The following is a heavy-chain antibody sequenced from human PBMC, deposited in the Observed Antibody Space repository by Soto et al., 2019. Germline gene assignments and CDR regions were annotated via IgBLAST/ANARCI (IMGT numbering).Heavy chain of an antibody. D-gene: IGHD2-8*01. CDR2: IYYTGNT. CDR3: AMDRPPGNNHYLAI. Sequence: SGTLCLTCTVSGGSIIGYCWSWIRQPPVTGLEWIGYIYYTGNTIYNPSLNSRVTMSVDTSKNQFSLHLNYVTAADTAVYYCAMDRPPGNNHYLAICGQGTRGTVS. CDR1: GGSIIGYC. V-gene: IGHV4-59*01. J-gene: IGHJ1*01.